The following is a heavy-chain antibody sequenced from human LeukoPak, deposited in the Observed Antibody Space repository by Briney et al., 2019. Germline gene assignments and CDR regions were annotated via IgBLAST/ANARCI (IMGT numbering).Heavy chain of an antibody. V-gene: IGHV4-34*01. Sequence: SETLSLTCAVYGESFSSYYWSWIRQLPGKGLEWIGEINHRGGTNYNPSLKTRVTISIDTSKNHFSLRLTSVTAADTAVYYCARDGRDTSALYNPLRFDSWGQGALVTVSS. CDR1: GESFSSYY. J-gene: IGHJ4*02. CDR3: ARDGRDTSALYNPLRFDS. CDR2: INHRGGT. D-gene: IGHD1-14*01.